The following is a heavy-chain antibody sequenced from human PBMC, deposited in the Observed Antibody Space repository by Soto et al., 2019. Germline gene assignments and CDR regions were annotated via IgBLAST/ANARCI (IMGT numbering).Heavy chain of an antibody. CDR2: ISASGTHT. J-gene: IGHJ6*03. V-gene: IGHV3-23*01. CDR3: AKGLRPWNHMDA. Sequence: EVQLLESGGGFVQPGRSLRLSCEASGCTFSTFAMTWVRQAPGKGLEWVSSISASGTHTYHADSGRGRFTISRDDSINTLYLQLNSLRGGDTAVYYCAKGLRPWNHMDAWGRGTTVTVSS. D-gene: IGHD1-1*01. CDR1: GCTFSTFA.